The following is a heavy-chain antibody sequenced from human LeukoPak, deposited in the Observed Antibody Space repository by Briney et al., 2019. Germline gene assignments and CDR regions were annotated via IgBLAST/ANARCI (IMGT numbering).Heavy chain of an antibody. J-gene: IGHJ4*02. D-gene: IGHD2/OR15-2a*01. V-gene: IGHV4-4*02. CDR3: AREGGFYRPLDY. Sequence: PSETLSLTCGVSGGPISSTNWWTWVRQPPGGGLEWIGEVHLSGRTHYNPSLESRVTMSVDMSENHISLKLTSVTAADTAVYYCAREGGFYRPLDYSGQGTLVIVSS. CDR1: GGPISSTNW. CDR2: VHLSGRT.